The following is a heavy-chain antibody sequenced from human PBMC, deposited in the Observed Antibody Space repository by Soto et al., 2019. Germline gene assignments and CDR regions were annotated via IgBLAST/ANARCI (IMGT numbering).Heavy chain of an antibody. CDR3: ARAKPEVTTSGYFDY. Sequence: PSETLSLTCTVSGGSISSYYWSWIRQPPGKGLEWIGYIYYSGSTNYNPSLKSRVTISVDTSKNQFSLKLSSVTAADTAVYYCARAKPEVTTSGYFDYWGKGTTVTVSS. CDR2: IYYSGST. D-gene: IGHD4-17*01. J-gene: IGHJ4*03. CDR1: GGSISSYY. V-gene: IGHV4-59*01.